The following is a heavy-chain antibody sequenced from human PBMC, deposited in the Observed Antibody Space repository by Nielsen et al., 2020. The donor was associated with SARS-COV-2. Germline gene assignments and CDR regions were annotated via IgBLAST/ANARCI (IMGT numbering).Heavy chain of an antibody. CDR1: GFTFSSYW. CDR3: ARFPNDEYSSSWYGIY. J-gene: IGHJ4*02. CDR2: IKQDGSEK. V-gene: IGHV3-7*01. D-gene: IGHD6-13*01. Sequence: GGSLRLSCAASGFTFSSYWMSWVRQAPGKGLEWVANIKQDGSEKYYVDSVKGRFTTSRDNAKNSLYLQMNSLRAEDTAVYYCARFPNDEYSSSWYGIYWGQGTLVTVSS.